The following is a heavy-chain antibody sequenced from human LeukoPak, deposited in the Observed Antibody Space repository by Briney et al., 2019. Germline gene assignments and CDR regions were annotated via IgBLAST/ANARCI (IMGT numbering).Heavy chain of an antibody. J-gene: IGHJ3*02. D-gene: IGHD3-22*01. CDR1: GDSISSGDYY. CDR3: ARGPYSYDSSGAFDI. V-gene: IGHV4-61*02. CDR2: ISSSGST. Sequence: SQTLSLTCTVSGDSISSGDYYWSWIRQPAGKGLEWIGRISSSGSTNYNPSLKSRITISVDTSKNQFSLKLSSVTAADTAVYFCARGPYSYDSSGAFDIRGQGTMVTVSS.